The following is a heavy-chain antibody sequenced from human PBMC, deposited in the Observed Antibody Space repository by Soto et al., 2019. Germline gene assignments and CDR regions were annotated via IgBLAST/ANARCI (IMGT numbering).Heavy chain of an antibody. V-gene: IGHV1-18*01. CDR1: GYTFLNYG. Sequence: QVQLVQSGAEVKKPGASVTVSCKATGYTFLNYGISWVRHVPGQGLEWMGWINTYNGKTNYAQKLQGRVTLTTDASTSTAYMERRSLRSDDTAVYYCARDQVVDYSSSGYDYWGQGTLVTVSS. CDR3: ARDQVVDYSSSGYDY. J-gene: IGHJ4*02. CDR2: INTYNGKT. D-gene: IGHD6-13*01.